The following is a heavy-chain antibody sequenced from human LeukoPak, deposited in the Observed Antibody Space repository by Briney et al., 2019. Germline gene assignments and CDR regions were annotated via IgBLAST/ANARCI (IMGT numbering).Heavy chain of an antibody. CDR2: ISPDGETT. J-gene: IGHJ4*02. Sequence: GGSLRLSCEASGFTFSSISMNWVRQAPGKGLEWVSSISPDGETTYHADSVEGRFTTSRDNAKSSLYLQMNSLRAEDTALYYCTRDLPVPSLVRGIIIYGLIDYWGQGTLVTVSS. V-gene: IGHV3-21*06. CDR3: TRDLPVPSLVRGIIIYGLIDY. D-gene: IGHD3-10*01. CDR1: GFTFSSIS.